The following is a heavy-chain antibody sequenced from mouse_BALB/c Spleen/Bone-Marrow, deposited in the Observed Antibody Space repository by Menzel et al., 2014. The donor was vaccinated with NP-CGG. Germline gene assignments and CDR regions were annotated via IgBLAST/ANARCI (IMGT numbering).Heavy chain of an antibody. CDR2: INPSNGGT. Sequence: QAQLQQSGAELVKPGASVKLSCKASGYTFTSYYMYWVKQRPGQGLEWIGEINPSNGGTNFNEKFKSKATLTVDKSSSTAYMQLSSLTSEDSAVYYCTRSTMITYFDYWGQGTTLTVPS. CDR3: TRSTMITYFDY. D-gene: IGHD2-4*01. V-gene: IGHV1S81*02. J-gene: IGHJ2*01. CDR1: GYTFTSYY.